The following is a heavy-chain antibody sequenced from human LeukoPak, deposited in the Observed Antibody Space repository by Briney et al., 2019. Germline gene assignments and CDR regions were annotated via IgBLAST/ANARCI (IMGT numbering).Heavy chain of an antibody. Sequence: SETLSLTCTVSGGSISTYYWSWIRQPPGKGLEWIGYINHSGYTTSNPSLKSRVTISVDTSKNQLSLKLSSVTAADTAVYYCARHGSGWRFDYWGQGTLVTVSS. CDR1: GGSISTYY. D-gene: IGHD6-19*01. CDR3: ARHGSGWRFDY. J-gene: IGHJ4*02. CDR2: INHSGYT. V-gene: IGHV4-59*08.